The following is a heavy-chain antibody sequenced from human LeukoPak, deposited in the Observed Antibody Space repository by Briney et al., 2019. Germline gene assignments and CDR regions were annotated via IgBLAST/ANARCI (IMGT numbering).Heavy chain of an antibody. V-gene: IGHV3-23*01. CDR1: GFTFSSYA. Sequence: GGSLRLSCAASGFTFSSYAMSWVRQAPGKGLEWVSGISGSGSSTYYVDSVKGRFTISRDNSKNTLYLQMNSLQTEDTAVYYCTTFSDCTSSICYTNYWGQGTLVTVSS. D-gene: IGHD2-2*02. J-gene: IGHJ4*02. CDR2: ISGSGSST. CDR3: TTFSDCTSSICYTNY.